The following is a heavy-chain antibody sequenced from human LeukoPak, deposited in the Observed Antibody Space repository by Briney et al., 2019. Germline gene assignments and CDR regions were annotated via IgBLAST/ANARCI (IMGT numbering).Heavy chain of an antibody. Sequence: SETLSLTCTVSGGSISSYYWSWIRQPAGKGLEWIGRIYTSGGTNYNPSLKSRVTMSVDTSKNQFSLKLSSVTAADTAVYYCARVGYYDSSGYSAFDYWGQGTLVTVSS. CDR3: ARVGYYDSSGYSAFDY. J-gene: IGHJ4*02. CDR1: GGSISSYY. CDR2: IYTSGGT. D-gene: IGHD3-22*01. V-gene: IGHV4-4*07.